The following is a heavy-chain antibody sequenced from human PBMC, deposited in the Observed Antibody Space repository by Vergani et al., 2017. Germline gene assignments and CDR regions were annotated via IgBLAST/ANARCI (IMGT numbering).Heavy chain of an antibody. CDR2: ISWNSGRI. Sequence: EVQLVESGGGLVQPGRSLRLSCAASGFRFDDYAMYWVRQAPGKGLEWVSHISWNSGRIGYADSVKGRFTMSRDNAKSSLYLQMNSLRAEDTAVYYCASARSSAYYFDYWGQGTLVTVSS. CDR3: ASARSSAYYFDY. V-gene: IGHV3-9*01. J-gene: IGHJ4*02. CDR1: GFRFDDYA. D-gene: IGHD6-6*01.